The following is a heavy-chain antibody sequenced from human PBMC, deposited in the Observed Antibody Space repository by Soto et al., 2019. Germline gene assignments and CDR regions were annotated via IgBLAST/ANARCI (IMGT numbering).Heavy chain of an antibody. CDR2: INPSGGST. CDR3: ASESKLERIDY. D-gene: IGHD1-1*01. CDR1: GYTFTSYY. Sequence: QVQLVQSGAEVKKPGASVKVSCKASGYTFTSYYMHWMRQAPGQGLEWMGIINPSGGSTSYAQKFQGRVTMTRDTSTSTVDMELSSLRSEDTAVYYCASESKLERIDYWGQGTLVTVSS. V-gene: IGHV1-46*01. J-gene: IGHJ4*02.